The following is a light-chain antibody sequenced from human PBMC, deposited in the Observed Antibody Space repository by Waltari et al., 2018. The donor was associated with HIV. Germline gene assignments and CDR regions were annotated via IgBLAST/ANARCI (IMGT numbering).Light chain of an antibody. CDR2: EGI. CDR1: SSDVGNYNL. Sequence: QSALTQPASVSGSPGQSITISCTGTSSDVGNYNLVSWYQQHPGKAPKLMIYEGIKWPSGVSNRISGSKSGNTASLTISGLQAEDEADYYCCSYGGSSNWVFGGGTKLTVL. CDR3: CSYGGSSNWV. J-gene: IGLJ3*02. V-gene: IGLV2-23*01.